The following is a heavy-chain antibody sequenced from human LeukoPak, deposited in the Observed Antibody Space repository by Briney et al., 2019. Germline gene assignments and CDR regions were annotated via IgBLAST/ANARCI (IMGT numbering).Heavy chain of an antibody. D-gene: IGHD4-17*01. J-gene: IGHJ4*02. CDR2: IRSKAYGGTT. V-gene: IGHV3-49*04. Sequence: GGSLRLSCTASGFTFGDYAMSWVRQAPGKGLEWVCFIRSKAYGGTTEYAASVKGRFTISRDDSKSIAYLQMNSLKTEDTAVYYCTKGGDYHYYFDYWGQGTLVTVSS. CDR3: TKGGDYHYYFDY. CDR1: GFTFGDYA.